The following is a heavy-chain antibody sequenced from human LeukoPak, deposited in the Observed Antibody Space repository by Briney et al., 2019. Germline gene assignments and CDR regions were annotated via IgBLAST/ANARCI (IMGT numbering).Heavy chain of an antibody. D-gene: IGHD6-13*01. V-gene: IGHV3-33*01. CDR1: GFTFSSYG. CDR3: ARGIAAAGTLFEDYGMDV. J-gene: IGHJ6*02. Sequence: GRSLRLSCAASGFTFSSYGMHWVRQAPGKGVEGVAVIWYDGSNKYYADSVKGRFTISRDNSKNTLYMQMKSLRDEDTAVYYCARGIAAAGTLFEDYGMDVWGQGTTVTVSS. CDR2: IWYDGSNK.